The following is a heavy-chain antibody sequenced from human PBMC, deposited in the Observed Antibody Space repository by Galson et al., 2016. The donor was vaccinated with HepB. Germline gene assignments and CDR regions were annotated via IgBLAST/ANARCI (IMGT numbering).Heavy chain of an antibody. CDR3: ARGASPYSYGVGALSY. Sequence: TLSLTCAVSGGSISSGGYSWSWIRQPPGKGLEWIGYIYHSGSTYYNPSLKSRVTISVDRSKNQFSLKLSSVTAADTAVYYCARGASPYSYGVGALSYWGQGTLVTVSS. V-gene: IGHV4-30-2*01. CDR2: IYHSGST. CDR1: GGSISSGGYS. J-gene: IGHJ4*02. D-gene: IGHD5-18*01.